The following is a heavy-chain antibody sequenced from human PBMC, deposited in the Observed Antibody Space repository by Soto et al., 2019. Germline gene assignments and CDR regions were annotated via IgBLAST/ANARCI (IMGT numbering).Heavy chain of an antibody. D-gene: IGHD2-15*01. V-gene: IGHV3-23*01. CDR3: VKTGMAGECSGGSCYHYFDY. J-gene: IGHJ4*02. CDR2: ISGSGGSR. CDR1: GFTFSTYA. Sequence: PGGSLRLSCAASGFTFSTYALSWVRQAPGKGLEWVSAISGSGGSRYYADSVKGRFTISRDNSENTLYLQLNSLRAEDTAVYYSVKTGMAGECSGGSCYHYFDYWGQGTRVTVYS.